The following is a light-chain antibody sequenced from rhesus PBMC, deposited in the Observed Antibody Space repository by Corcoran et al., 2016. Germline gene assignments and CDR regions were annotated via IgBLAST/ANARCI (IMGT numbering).Light chain of an antibody. CDR2: GGS. J-gene: IGKJ4*01. Sequence: DIVLTQTPLSLPVTPGEPASISCRSSESLLHTDGYTYLDWYLQKPGLSPQLLVYGGSNRDSGVPDRVSGSGSGTDCTRKISRVEAEDVAVYYCMQHKALPLTFGGGTKVDLK. V-gene: IGKV2-61*01. CDR3: MQHKALPLT. CDR1: ESLLHTDGYTY.